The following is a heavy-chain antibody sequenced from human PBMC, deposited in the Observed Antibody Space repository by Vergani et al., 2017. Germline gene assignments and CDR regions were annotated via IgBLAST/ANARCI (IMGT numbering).Heavy chain of an antibody. CDR1: GFTFSASA. Sequence: EVQLVESGGGLVQPGGSLKLSCAASGFTFSASAMHWVRQASGKGLEWVGRIRSKANSYASAYAASVKGRFTNSRDDSKNTAYLQMNSLKTEDTAVYYCTRHNMTNDYWGQGTLVTVSS. CDR3: TRHNMTNDY. CDR2: IRSKANSYAS. J-gene: IGHJ4*02. D-gene: IGHD4-11*01. V-gene: IGHV3-73*01.